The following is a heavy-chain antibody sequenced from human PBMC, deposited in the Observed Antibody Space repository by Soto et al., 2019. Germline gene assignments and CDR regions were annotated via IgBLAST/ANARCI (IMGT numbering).Heavy chain of an antibody. CDR3: ARHVGSSSNYYYYYGMDV. Sequence: PGESLKISCKGSGYSFTSYWIGWVRQMPGKGLEWMGIIYPGDSDTRYSPSFQGQVTISADKSISTAYLKWSSLKASDTAIFYCARHVGSSSNYYYYYGMDVWGQGTTVTVSS. CDR2: IYPGDSDT. CDR1: GYSFTSYW. V-gene: IGHV5-51*01. J-gene: IGHJ6*02. D-gene: IGHD6-6*01.